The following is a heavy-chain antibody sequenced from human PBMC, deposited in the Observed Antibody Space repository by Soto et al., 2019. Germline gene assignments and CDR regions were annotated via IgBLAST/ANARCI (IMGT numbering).Heavy chain of an antibody. J-gene: IGHJ6*02. CDR1: GGTFSDYA. CDR2: IIPMFATT. CDR3: ARGRGIGFSSTWNIYWYYNMDV. V-gene: IGHV1-69*13. D-gene: IGHD6-13*01. Sequence: SVKVSCKAAGGTFSDYALSWVRQAPGQGLEWMGGIIPMFATTNYAQKFQGRVTITADDSATTAHMELSSLKSEDTAVYYCARGRGIGFSSTWNIYWYYNMDVWGQGTTVTVSS.